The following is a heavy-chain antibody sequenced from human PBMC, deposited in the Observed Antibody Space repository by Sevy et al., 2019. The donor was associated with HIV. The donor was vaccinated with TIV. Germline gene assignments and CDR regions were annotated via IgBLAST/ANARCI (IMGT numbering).Heavy chain of an antibody. J-gene: IGHJ2*01. CDR2: IYYSGST. CDR3: ARDGILGRQYWYFDL. CDR1: GGSISSYY. Sequence: SETLSLTCTVSGGSISSYYWSWIRQPPGKGLEWIGYIYYSGSTNYNPSLKSRVTISVDTSKNQFTLKLSSVPAADTAVYYCARDGILGRQYWYFDLWGRGTLVTVSS. D-gene: IGHD3-3*01. V-gene: IGHV4-59*01.